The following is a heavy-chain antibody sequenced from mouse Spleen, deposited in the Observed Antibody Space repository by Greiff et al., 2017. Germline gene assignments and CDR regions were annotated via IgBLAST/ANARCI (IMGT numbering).Heavy chain of an antibody. J-gene: IGHJ2*01. Sequence: VKLMESGGGLVKLGGSLKLSCAASGFTFSSYAMSWVRQTPEKRLEWVATISSGGGNTYYPDSVKGRFTISRDNAKNTLYLQMSSLKSEDTAMYYCARHALGDYFDYWGQGTTLTVSS. CDR3: ARHALGDYFDY. CDR2: ISSGGGNT. V-gene: IGHV5-9*04. D-gene: IGHD4-1*01. CDR1: GFTFSSYA.